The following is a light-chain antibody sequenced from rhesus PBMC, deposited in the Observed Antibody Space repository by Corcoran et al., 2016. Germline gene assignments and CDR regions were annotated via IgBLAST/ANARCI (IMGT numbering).Light chain of an antibody. CDR3: QETSNLFT. J-gene: IGKJ3*01. CDR2: GAS. CDR1: QSLSNK. V-gene: IGKV3-31*02. Sequence: EIVMTQSPATLSLSPGETATISCRTSQSLSNKLAWYQQQPGQAPRLLICGASNRATGIPDRFSGSGSGTDFTLTISSLGPVGFAVYYCQETSNLFTFGPGTKLDIK.